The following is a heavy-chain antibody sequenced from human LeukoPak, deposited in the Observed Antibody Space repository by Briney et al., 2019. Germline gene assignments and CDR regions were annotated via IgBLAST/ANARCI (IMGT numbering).Heavy chain of an antibody. D-gene: IGHD6-19*01. J-gene: IGHJ5*02. CDR3: ARAVAGTHWFDP. CDR1: GFTLSTYD. CDR2: IDIPGNT. Sequence: GGSLRLSCAASGFTLSTYDMHWVRQPPGKGLEWVSGIDIPGNTYYPDSVKGRFTMSRESAKNSLYLQMNSLRAGDTAVYYCARAVAGTHWFDPWGQGTLVTVSS. V-gene: IGHV3-13*01.